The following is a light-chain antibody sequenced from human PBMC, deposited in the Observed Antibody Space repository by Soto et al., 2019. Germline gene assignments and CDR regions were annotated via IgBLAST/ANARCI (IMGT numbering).Light chain of an antibody. CDR3: SSYTSSSNWV. CDR2: EVS. V-gene: IGLV2-14*01. CDR1: SSDVGGYNY. Sequence: QSALTQPASVSGSPGQSITISCTGTSSDVGGYNYVSWYQQHPGKAPKLMIYEVSNGPSGVSNRFSGYKSGNTASLTISGLQAEEGADYYCSSYTSSSNWVFGGGTKLTVL. J-gene: IGLJ3*02.